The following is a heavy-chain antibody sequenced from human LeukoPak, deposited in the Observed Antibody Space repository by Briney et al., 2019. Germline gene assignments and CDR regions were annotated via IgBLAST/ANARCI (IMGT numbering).Heavy chain of an antibody. CDR3: AREAYGSGNYYSDY. D-gene: IGHD3-10*01. V-gene: IGHV3-74*01. CDR2: IHKDGSST. J-gene: IGHJ4*02. CDR1: GFTFSSKW. Sequence: GGSLRLSCAASGFTFSSKWMQWVRQAPGKGLVWVSRIHKDGSSTIYAGSVKGRFTISRDNAKNTLYLQMNSLRAEDTAMYYCAREAYGSGNYYSDYWGQGTLVTVSS.